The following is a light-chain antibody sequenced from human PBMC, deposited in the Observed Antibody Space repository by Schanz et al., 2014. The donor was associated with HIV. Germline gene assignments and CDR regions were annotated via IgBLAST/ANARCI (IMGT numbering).Light chain of an antibody. V-gene: IGLV2-14*03. CDR3: STFSGNATL. Sequence: QSALTQPPSASGSPGQSVAISCTGASSDIGVSWYQQHPGKAPKLMIYDVSNRPSGVSDRFSGSKSGNTASLTISRLQAADEADYYCSTFSGNATLFGGGTKLTVL. CDR2: DVS. J-gene: IGLJ2*01. CDR1: SSDIG.